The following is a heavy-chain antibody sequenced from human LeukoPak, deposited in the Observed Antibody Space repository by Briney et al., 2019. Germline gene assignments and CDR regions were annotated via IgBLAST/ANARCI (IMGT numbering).Heavy chain of an antibody. V-gene: IGHV3-7*01. CDR1: GFSFSNYW. Sequence: PGGSLRLSCASSGFSFSNYWMTWVRQAPGKGLEWVANIKQDGSKTYYVDSVKGRFSISRDNAKNSLYLQMNSLRAEDTAVYYCVKDWGGGGDYWGQGTLVTVSS. J-gene: IGHJ4*02. CDR3: VKDWGGGGDY. CDR2: IKQDGSKT. D-gene: IGHD3-10*01.